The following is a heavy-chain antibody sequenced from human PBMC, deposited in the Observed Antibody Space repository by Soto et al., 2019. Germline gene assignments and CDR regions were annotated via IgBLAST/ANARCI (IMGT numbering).Heavy chain of an antibody. J-gene: IGHJ4*02. CDR2: TRNKGHSYTT. CDR3: ARATTVTDY. D-gene: IGHD4-17*01. V-gene: IGHV3-72*01. Sequence: EVQLVESGGGLVQPGGSLRLSCAASGFAFSDHYMDWVRQAPGKGLEWVGRTRNKGHSYTTEYAASVKGRFTVSRDDSKNSLYLQMNSLKTEDTAVYYCARATTVTDYWGQGPLVTVSS. CDR1: GFAFSDHY.